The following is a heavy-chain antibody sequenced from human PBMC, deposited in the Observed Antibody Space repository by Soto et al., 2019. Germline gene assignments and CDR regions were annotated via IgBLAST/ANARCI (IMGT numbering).Heavy chain of an antibody. Sequence: SETLSLTCAVYGGSFSGYYWSWIRQPPGTGLEWIGEINHSGSTNYNPSLTRRVTISVDTSKNQFSLKLRSVTAADAAMYYCVREGTKNLRDWFDPGGQGILVTVSS. CDR2: INHSGST. CDR3: VREGTKNLRDWFDP. D-gene: IGHD1-1*01. CDR1: GGSFSGYY. V-gene: IGHV4-34*01. J-gene: IGHJ5*02.